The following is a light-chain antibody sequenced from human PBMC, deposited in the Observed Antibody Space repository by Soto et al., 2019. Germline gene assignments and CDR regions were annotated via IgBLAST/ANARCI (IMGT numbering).Light chain of an antibody. CDR1: QSVNSNY. V-gene: IGKV3-20*01. CDR3: QQYDSTPPT. Sequence: EIVLTQSPGTLSLSPGERATLSCRASQSVNSNYLAWYQRKPGQAPRLLIYGASNRATDIPYRVSASRSGTDFTLTITRLEAEDFAVYYCQQYDSTPPTFGQGTKVEVQ. CDR2: GAS. J-gene: IGKJ1*01.